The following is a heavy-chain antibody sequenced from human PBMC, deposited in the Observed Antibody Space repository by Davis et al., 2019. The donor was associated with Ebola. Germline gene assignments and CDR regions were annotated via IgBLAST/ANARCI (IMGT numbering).Heavy chain of an antibody. D-gene: IGHD2-2*01. J-gene: IGHJ4*02. CDR3: AILGVGCSSTSCYDDY. CDR1: GGSFSGYY. V-gene: IGHV4-34*01. Sequence: PSETLSLTCAVYGGSFSGYYWSWIRQPPGKGLEWIGEINHSGSTNYNPSLKSRVTISVDTSKNQFSLKLSSVTAADTAVYYCAILGVGCSSTSCYDDYWGQGTLVTVSS. CDR2: INHSGST.